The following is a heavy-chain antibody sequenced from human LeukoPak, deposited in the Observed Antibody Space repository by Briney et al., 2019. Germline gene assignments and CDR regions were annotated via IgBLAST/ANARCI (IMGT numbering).Heavy chain of an antibody. CDR1: GYSFTSYW. CDR3: ARTAGDYVWGSYRPHFDY. J-gene: IGHJ4*02. D-gene: IGHD3-16*02. Sequence: GESLKISCKGSGYSFTSYWIGWVRQMPGKGLEWMGIIYPGDSDTRYSPFFQGQVTISADKSISTAYLQWSSLKASDTAMYYCARTAGDYVWGSYRPHFDYWGQGTLVTVSS. CDR2: IYPGDSDT. V-gene: IGHV5-51*01.